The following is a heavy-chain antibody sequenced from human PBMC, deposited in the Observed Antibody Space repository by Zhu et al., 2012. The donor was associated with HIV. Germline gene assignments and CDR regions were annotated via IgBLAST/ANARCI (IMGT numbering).Heavy chain of an antibody. J-gene: IGHJ4*02. CDR1: DYSLSTDYY. Sequence: VQLQQSGPRLVKPSETLSLTCAVSDYSLSTDYYWGWIRQPPGKRLEWIGAVYYSGSAYYNPSLKSRVTLSVDTSKNQFSLNLRSVTAADTAVYYCARETCSAGSCYSDSWGQGTLVTVSS. V-gene: IGHV4-38-2*02. CDR2: VYYSGSA. CDR3: ARETCSAGSCYSDS. D-gene: IGHD2-15*01.